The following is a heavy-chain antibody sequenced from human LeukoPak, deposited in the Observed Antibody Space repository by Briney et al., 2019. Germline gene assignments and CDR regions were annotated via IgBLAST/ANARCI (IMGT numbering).Heavy chain of an antibody. D-gene: IGHD1-14*01. V-gene: IGHV4-59*01. CDR1: GGSISSYY. CDR2: IYYSGST. J-gene: IGHJ4*02. Sequence: PSETLSLTCSVSGGSISSYYWSWVRQPPGKGLEGIGAIYYSGSTNYNPSLKSRVSISVDTSKNQFSLKLSSVTAADTAVYYCARGGTQRTFDYWGQGTLVTVSS. CDR3: ARGGTQRTFDY.